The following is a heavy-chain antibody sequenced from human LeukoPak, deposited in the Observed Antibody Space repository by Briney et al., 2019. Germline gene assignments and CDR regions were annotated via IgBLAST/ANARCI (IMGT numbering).Heavy chain of an antibody. D-gene: IGHD5-24*01. CDR3: ARIRMPTSTGDAFDV. Sequence: PGRSLRLSCVASGFGFSTFDMHWVRQAPGKGLEWLSVISHDGSKQFFADSVKGRFTISRANSDNSLFLQMNSLRIEDTAVYYCARIRMPTSTGDAFDVWGQGTMVPVSS. CDR2: ISHDGSKQ. CDR1: GFGFSTFD. J-gene: IGHJ3*01. V-gene: IGHV3-30-3*01.